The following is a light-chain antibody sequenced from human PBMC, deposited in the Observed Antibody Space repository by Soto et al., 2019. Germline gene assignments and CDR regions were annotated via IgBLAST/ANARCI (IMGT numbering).Light chain of an antibody. CDR3: QQRSNWHPLYT. J-gene: IGKJ2*01. CDR2: DAS. V-gene: IGKV3-11*01. Sequence: IVLTQSTATLSLSPGERATLSCRASQSVSSYLAWYQQKPGQAPSLLIYDASNRATGIPARFSGSGSGTDFTLTISSLEPEDFAVYYCQQRSNWHPLYTFGQGTKLEIK. CDR1: QSVSSY.